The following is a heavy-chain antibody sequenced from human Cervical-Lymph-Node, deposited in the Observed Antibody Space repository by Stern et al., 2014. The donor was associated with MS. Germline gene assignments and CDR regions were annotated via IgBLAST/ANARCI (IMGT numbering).Heavy chain of an antibody. V-gene: IGHV3-30-3*01. Sequence: VQLVQSGGGVVQPGRSLSLSCVVSGFTFRTYAMHWVRQAPGKGREWVAFVSYDGTKSNSTDSVKARFTISRDNSKNTLYLHMNSLRDEDTAVYFCARGGRGSGLEYWGQGALVTVSS. D-gene: IGHD6-19*01. CDR3: ARGGRGSGLEY. CDR1: GFTFRTYA. J-gene: IGHJ4*02. CDR2: VSYDGTKS.